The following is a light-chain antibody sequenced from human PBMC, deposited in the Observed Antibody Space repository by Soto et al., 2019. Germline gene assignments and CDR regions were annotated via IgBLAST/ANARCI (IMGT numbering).Light chain of an antibody. CDR3: SSYTTSNSYV. J-gene: IGLJ1*01. V-gene: IGLV2-14*01. Sequence: QSALTQPASVSGSPGQSITISCTGTSSDVGAYNYVSWYQQHPGKAPKLMIYEVRNRPSGVSNRFSGSKSGNTASLTISGLQAEDEADYYCSSYTTSNSYVFGTGTKLTVL. CDR1: SSDVGAYNY. CDR2: EVR.